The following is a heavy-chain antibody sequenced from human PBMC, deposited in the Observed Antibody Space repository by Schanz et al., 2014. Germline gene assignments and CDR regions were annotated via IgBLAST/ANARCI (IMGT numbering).Heavy chain of an antibody. V-gene: IGHV3-30*04. Sequence: AQVVESGGGLVQPGRSLRLSCAASGFSFSTYAMHWVRQAPGKGLEWVAVILYDGSKTYYADSVKGRFTISRDNSKNTLSLQMNSLRAEDTAVYYCAKDDTQVNGMDVWGQGTTVTVSS. J-gene: IGHJ6*02. CDR2: ILYDGSKT. CDR1: GFSFSTYA. CDR3: AKDDTQVNGMDV.